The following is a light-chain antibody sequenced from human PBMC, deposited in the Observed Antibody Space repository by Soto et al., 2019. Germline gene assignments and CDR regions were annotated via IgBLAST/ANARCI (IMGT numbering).Light chain of an antibody. CDR1: QSISSW. V-gene: IGKV1-5*01. Sequence: DIQMTQSPSTLSASVGDRVTITCRASQSISSWLAWYQQKPGKAPKLLIYDASSLESGVPSRFSGSGSGTEFTLTISSLQPDDCATYYCQQYNSYSPYTFGHGTKLEIK. CDR3: QQYNSYSPYT. J-gene: IGKJ2*01. CDR2: DAS.